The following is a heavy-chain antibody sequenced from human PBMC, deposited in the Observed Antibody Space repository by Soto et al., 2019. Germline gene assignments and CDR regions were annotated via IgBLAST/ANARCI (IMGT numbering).Heavy chain of an antibody. CDR1: GYTFTSYG. V-gene: IGHV1-18*04. J-gene: IGHJ6*02. CDR2: ISAYNGNT. D-gene: IGHD3-3*01. CDR3: ARLQGRLYYDFWSGYFDAALQGYGMDV. Sequence: ASVKVSCKASGYTFTSYGISWVRQAPGQGLEWMGWISAYNGNTNYAQKLQGRVTTTTDTSTSTAYMELRSLRSDDTAVYYCARLQGRLYYDFWSGYFDAALQGYGMDVWGQGTTVTVSS.